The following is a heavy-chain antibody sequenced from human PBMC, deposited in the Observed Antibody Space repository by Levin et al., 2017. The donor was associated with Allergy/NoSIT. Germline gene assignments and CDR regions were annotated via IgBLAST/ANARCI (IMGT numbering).Heavy chain of an antibody. Sequence: GESLKISCAASGFTFSDYYMSWIRQAPGKGLEWVSYISSSGSTIYYADSVKGRFTISRDNAKNSLYLQMNSLRAEDTAVYYCARTIAAAGTLGSYWYFDLWGRGTLVTVSS. D-gene: IGHD6-13*01. J-gene: IGHJ2*01. CDR1: GFTFSDYY. CDR3: ARTIAAAGTLGSYWYFDL. V-gene: IGHV3-11*01. CDR2: ISSSGSTI.